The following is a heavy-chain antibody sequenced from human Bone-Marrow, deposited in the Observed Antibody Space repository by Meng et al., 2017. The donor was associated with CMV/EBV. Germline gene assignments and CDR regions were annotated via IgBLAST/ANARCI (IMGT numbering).Heavy chain of an antibody. Sequence: EVQLVESGGGLVKPGGSLRLSCAASGFTFSSYSMNWVRQAPGRGLEWVSSISSSSSYIYYADSVKGRFTISRDNAKNSLYLQMNSLRAEDTAVYYCAAIAAPPVDLWGRGTLVTVSS. CDR3: AAIAAPPVDL. V-gene: IGHV3-21*01. CDR2: ISSSSSYI. CDR1: GFTFSSYS. J-gene: IGHJ2*01. D-gene: IGHD6-6*01.